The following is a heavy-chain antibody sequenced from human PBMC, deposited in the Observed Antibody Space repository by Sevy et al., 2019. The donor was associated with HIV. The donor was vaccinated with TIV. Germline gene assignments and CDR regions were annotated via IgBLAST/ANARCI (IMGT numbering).Heavy chain of an antibody. CDR3: VRERARSITFDI. J-gene: IGHJ3*02. CDR2: VSFDGGSK. Sequence: GGSLRLSCEASGFTFNNFPIHWVRQAPGKGLDWVAAVSFDGGSKYYADSVKGRFTVSRDNSKNTVYLQLNSLRAEDTAVYYCVRERARSITFDIWGQGTLVTVSS. V-gene: IGHV3-30-3*01. D-gene: IGHD3-3*01. CDR1: GFTFNNFP.